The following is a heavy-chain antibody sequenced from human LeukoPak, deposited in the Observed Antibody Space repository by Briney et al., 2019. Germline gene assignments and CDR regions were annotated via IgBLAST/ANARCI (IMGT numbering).Heavy chain of an antibody. V-gene: IGHV4-59*12. CDR3: ARGHRGSGIPHPFDY. CDR1: GGSISSYY. Sequence: SETLSLTCTVSGGSISSYYWSWIRQPPGKGLEWIGYIYYSGSTNYNPSLKSRVTISVDKSKNQFSLKLSSVTAADTAVYYCARGHRGSGIPHPFDYRGQGTLVTVSS. CDR2: IYYSGST. J-gene: IGHJ4*02. D-gene: IGHD3-10*01.